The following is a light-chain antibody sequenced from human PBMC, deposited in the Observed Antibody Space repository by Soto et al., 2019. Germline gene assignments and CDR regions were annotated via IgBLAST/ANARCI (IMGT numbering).Light chain of an antibody. Sequence: EIFVTQSPAILSVSSGESVTLSCGAGQTVTSDYLAWYQQKPGQAPRLLIYYISTRATGIPARCSGSGSGTEFTLTINSLQSEDSAVYYCQQHNQWPITFGQGTRLEIK. V-gene: IGKV3D-15*01. CDR3: QQHNQWPIT. J-gene: IGKJ5*01. CDR2: YIS. CDR1: QTVTSD.